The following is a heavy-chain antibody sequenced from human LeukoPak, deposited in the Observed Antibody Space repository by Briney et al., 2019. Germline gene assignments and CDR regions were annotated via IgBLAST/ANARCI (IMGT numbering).Heavy chain of an antibody. Sequence: GGSLRLSCAASGFTFSNYAMSWVRQAPGKGLQWVSTMSGSGVNTYYADSVKGRFTISRDNAKNSLYLQMNSLRAEDTAVYYCARDAVAGSDAFDIWGQGTIVTVSS. V-gene: IGHV3-23*01. J-gene: IGHJ3*02. D-gene: IGHD6-19*01. CDR1: GFTFSNYA. CDR2: MSGSGVNT. CDR3: ARDAVAGSDAFDI.